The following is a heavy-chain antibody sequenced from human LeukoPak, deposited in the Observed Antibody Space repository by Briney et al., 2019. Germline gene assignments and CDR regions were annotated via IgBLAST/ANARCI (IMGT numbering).Heavy chain of an antibody. J-gene: IGHJ6*02. CDR3: ARDFGGVTTWSYGMDV. CDR2: IYYSGST. D-gene: IGHD4-17*01. V-gene: IGHV4-30-4*08. Sequence: SGPTLVNPTQTLTLTCTFSGFSLNTSGMCVSWIRQPPGKALEWIGYIYYSGSTYYNPSLKSRVTISVDTSKNQFSLKLSSVTAADTAVYYCARDFGGVTTWSYGMDVWGQGTTVTVSS. CDR1: GFSLNTSGMC.